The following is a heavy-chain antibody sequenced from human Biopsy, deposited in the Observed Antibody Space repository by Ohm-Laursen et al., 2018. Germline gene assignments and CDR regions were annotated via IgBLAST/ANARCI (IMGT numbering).Heavy chain of an antibody. CDR1: GFSFTGYY. Sequence: SVKVSCNASGFSFTGYYIHWVRQAPGQGLEWMGWISPKSGGTNYAQKFQGNITMAKNTSMSTAYMEMSRLRSDDTAVYYCALQSVAQMKNFDYWGQGTLVTVSS. J-gene: IGHJ4*02. CDR2: ISPKSGGT. CDR3: ALQSVAQMKNFDY. D-gene: IGHD6-19*01. V-gene: IGHV1-2*02.